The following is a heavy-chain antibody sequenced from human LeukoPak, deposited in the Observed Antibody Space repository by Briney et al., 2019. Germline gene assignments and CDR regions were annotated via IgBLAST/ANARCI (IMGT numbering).Heavy chain of an antibody. CDR1: GFTFSTYS. D-gene: IGHD3-10*02. CDR2: ISSTSSYI. CDR3: AELGITMIGGV. J-gene: IGHJ6*04. Sequence: GGSLRLSCAASGFTFSTYSMNWVRQAPGKGLEWVSSISSTSSYIYYADSVKGRFTISRDNAKNSLYLQMNSLRAEDTAVYYCAELGITMIGGVWGKGTTVTISS. V-gene: IGHV3-21*01.